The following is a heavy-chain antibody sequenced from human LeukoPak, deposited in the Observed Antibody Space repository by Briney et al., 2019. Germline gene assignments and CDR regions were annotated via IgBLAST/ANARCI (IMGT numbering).Heavy chain of an antibody. CDR2: ISGSGGGT. Sequence: PGGSLTLSCAVSGITLSNYAMSWVRQAPGKGLEWVAGISGSGGGTNYADSVKGRFTISRDNSKNTLYLQMNNLRVDDTAVYFCAKRGVVIRVILVGFHKETYYFDSWGQGALVTVSS. J-gene: IGHJ4*02. CDR1: GITLSNYA. CDR3: AKRGVVIRVILVGFHKETYYFDS. V-gene: IGHV3-23*01. D-gene: IGHD3-22*01.